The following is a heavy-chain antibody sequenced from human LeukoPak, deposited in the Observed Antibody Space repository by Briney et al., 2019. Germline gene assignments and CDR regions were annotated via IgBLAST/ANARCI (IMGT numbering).Heavy chain of an antibody. CDR3: AKGLGSGSYEDYYYGMDV. Sequence: GGSLRLSCAASGFTFSSYAMSWVRQAPGKGLEWVSAISGSGGSTYYADSVKGRFTISRDNSKNTLYLQMNSLRAEDTAVCYCAKGLGSGSYEDYYYGMDVWGQGTTVTVSS. V-gene: IGHV3-23*01. D-gene: IGHD3-10*01. J-gene: IGHJ6*02. CDR1: GFTFSSYA. CDR2: ISGSGGST.